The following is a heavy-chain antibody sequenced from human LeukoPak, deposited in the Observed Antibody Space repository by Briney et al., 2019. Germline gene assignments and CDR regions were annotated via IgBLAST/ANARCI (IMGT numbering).Heavy chain of an antibody. Sequence: GASVKVSCKASGYTFTSYYMHWVRQAPGQGLEWMGIINPSGGSTSYAQKFQGRVTMTRDMSTSTVYMELSSLRSEDTAVYYCAREDPTYSIAARRVGGFDYWGQGTLVTVSS. D-gene: IGHD6-6*01. V-gene: IGHV1-46*01. CDR1: GYTFTSYY. J-gene: IGHJ4*02. CDR2: INPSGGST. CDR3: AREDPTYSIAARRVGGFDY.